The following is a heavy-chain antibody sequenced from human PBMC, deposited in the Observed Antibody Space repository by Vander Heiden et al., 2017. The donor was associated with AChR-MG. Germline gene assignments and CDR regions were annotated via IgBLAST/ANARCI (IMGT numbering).Heavy chain of an antibody. V-gene: IGHV4-34*01. CDR2: INHSGST. D-gene: IGHD6-6*01. CDR3: ARNRVLQQLVLDPRYYYYGMDV. Sequence: QVQLQQWGAGLLKPSETLSLTCAVYGGSFSGYYWSWIRQPPGKGLEWIGEINHSGSTNYNPSLKSRVTISVDTSKNQFSLKLSSVTAADTAVYYCARNRVLQQLVLDPRYYYYGMDVWGQGTTVTVSS. CDR1: GGSFSGYY. J-gene: IGHJ6*02.